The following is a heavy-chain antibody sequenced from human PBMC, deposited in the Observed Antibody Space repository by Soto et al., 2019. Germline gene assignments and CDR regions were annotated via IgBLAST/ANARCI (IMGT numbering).Heavy chain of an antibody. Sequence: HPGGSLRLSCAASGFTFSSYGMHWVRQAPGKGLEWVAVISYDGSNKYYADSVKGRFTISRDNSKNTLYLQMNSLRAEDTAVYYFGKDRVTSRSWYFYYGMDGGGQGTTVTV. CDR3: GKDRVTSRSWYFYYGMDG. CDR1: GFTFSSYG. D-gene: IGHD6-13*01. V-gene: IGHV3-30*18. CDR2: ISYDGSNK. J-gene: IGHJ6*02.